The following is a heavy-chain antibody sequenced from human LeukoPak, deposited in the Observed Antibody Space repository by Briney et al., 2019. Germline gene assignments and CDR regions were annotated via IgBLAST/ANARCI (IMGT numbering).Heavy chain of an antibody. Sequence: PGGSLRLSCAASGFTVSSNYMTWVRQPPGKGLEWIGSIYYSGSTYYNPSLKSRVTISVDTSKNQFSLKLSSVTAADTAVYYCARQGDSSGYYYFDYWGQGALVTVSS. V-gene: IGHV4-39*01. CDR3: ARQGDSSGYYYFDY. CDR1: GFTVSSNY. J-gene: IGHJ4*02. D-gene: IGHD3-22*01. CDR2: IYYSGST.